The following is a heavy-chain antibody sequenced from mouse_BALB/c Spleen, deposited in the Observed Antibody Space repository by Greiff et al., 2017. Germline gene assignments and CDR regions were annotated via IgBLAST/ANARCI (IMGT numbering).Heavy chain of an antibody. Sequence: EVHLVESGGGLVKPGGSLKLSCAASGFTFSSYAMSWVRQSPEKRLEWVAEISSGGSYTYYPDTVTGRFTISRDNAKNTLYLEMSSLRSEDTAMYYCARDSRAMDYWGQGTSVTVSS. J-gene: IGHJ4*01. V-gene: IGHV5-9-4*01. CDR2: ISSGGSYT. CDR3: ARDSRAMDY. CDR1: GFTFSSYA.